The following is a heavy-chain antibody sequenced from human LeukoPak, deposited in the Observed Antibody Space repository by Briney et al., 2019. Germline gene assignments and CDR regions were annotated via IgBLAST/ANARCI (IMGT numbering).Heavy chain of an antibody. CDR2: IYYSGST. CDR3: ARHGADSNYYYYGMDV. J-gene: IGHJ6*02. V-gene: IGHV4-39*01. D-gene: IGHD3-22*01. CDR1: GGSISSSSFY. Sequence: PSETLPLTCTVSGGSISSSSFYWGWIRQPPGKGLEWIGSIYYSGSTYYNPSLYNPSLKSRVTISVDTSKTQFSLNLSSLTAADTAVYYCARHGADSNYYYYGMDVWGQGTTVTVSS.